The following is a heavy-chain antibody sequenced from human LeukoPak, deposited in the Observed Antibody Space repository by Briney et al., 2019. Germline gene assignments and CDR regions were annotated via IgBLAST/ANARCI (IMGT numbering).Heavy chain of an antibody. CDR2: VYTGGS. J-gene: IGHJ4*02. V-gene: IGHV4-4*07. CDR1: GGSISSYY. CDR3: ARTLSTFGPAYFDY. Sequence: PSETLSLTCTVSGGSISSYYWSWISQPPGKGLEWIGRVYTGGSNSNPSLKSRVTMSVDTSKNQFSLKLSSVTAADTAVYYCARTLSTFGPAYFDYWGQGTLVTVSS. D-gene: IGHD3-3*02.